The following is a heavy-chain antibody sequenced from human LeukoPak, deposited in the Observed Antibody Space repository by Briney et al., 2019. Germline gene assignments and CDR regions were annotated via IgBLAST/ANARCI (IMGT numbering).Heavy chain of an antibody. CDR2: IKQDGSEK. Sequence: GGSLRLSCAASGFTFSSYWMSWVRQAPGKGLEWVANIKQDGSEKYYVDSAKGRFTISRDNSKDSLYLQMNSLRTDDTALYYCAKVPYHSDSSDYFDYWGQGTLVTVSS. D-gene: IGHD3-22*01. J-gene: IGHJ4*02. CDR3: AKVPYHSDSSDYFDY. CDR1: GFTFSSYW. V-gene: IGHV3-7*05.